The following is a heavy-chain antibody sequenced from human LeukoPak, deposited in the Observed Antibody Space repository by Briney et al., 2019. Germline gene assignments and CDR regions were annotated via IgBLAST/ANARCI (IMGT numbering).Heavy chain of an antibody. CDR2: IYYSGST. CDR1: GGSISSYY. D-gene: IGHD3-22*01. J-gene: IGHJ4*02. Sequence: SETLSLTCTVSGGSISSYYWSWIRQPPGKGLEWIGYIYYSGSTNYNPSLKSRVTISVDTSKNQFSLRLSSVTAADTAVYFCARAPHFFDTSGSRYYFDYWGQGALVTVSS. V-gene: IGHV4-59*01. CDR3: ARAPHFFDTSGSRYYFDY.